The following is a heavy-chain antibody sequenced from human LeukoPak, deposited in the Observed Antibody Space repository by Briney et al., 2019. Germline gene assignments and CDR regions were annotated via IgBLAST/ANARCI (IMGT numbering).Heavy chain of an antibody. CDR3: ARDSTWLLDY. J-gene: IGHJ4*02. V-gene: IGHV3-7*03. Sequence: GGSLRLSCAASGFTFSSHWMTWVRQSPGKGLEWVANIKEVGSVRYYVDSVKGRFTISRDNTKNALYLQMNSLRADDTAVYFCARDSTWLLDYWGQGTLITVSS. CDR2: IKEVGSVR. D-gene: IGHD6-19*01. CDR1: GFTFSSHW.